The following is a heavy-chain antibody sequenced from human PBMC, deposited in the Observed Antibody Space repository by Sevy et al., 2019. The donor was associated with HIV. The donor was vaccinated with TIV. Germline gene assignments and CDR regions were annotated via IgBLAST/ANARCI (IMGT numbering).Heavy chain of an antibody. CDR3: ANDMFTFEEIVATSRGGFDI. V-gene: IGHV3-30*02. D-gene: IGHD3-10*02. CDR2: LPYDGNNE. Sequence: GGSLRLSCAASGFSFSSYGMNWVRQAPGKGLEWVAFLPYDGNNEDYAASVKGRFTISRDNSKNTLYLQMNSLRAEDTGGYYCANDMFTFEEIVATSRGGFDIWGQGTMVTVSS. J-gene: IGHJ3*02. CDR1: GFSFSSYG.